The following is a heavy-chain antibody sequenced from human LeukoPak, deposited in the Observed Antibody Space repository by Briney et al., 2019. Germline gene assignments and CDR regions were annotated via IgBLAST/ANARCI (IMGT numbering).Heavy chain of an antibody. CDR2: INPSGGST. CDR1: GYTFTSYY. J-gene: IGHJ3*02. D-gene: IGHD5-12*01. V-gene: IGHV1-46*01. CDR3: ARGGMNGYSGYDWAYDAFDI. Sequence: ASVKVSCKASGYTFTSYYMHWVRQAPGQGLEWMGIINPSGGSTSYAQKFQGRVTMTRDMSTSTVYMELSSLRSEDTAVYYCARGGMNGYSGYDWAYDAFDIWGQGTMVTVSS.